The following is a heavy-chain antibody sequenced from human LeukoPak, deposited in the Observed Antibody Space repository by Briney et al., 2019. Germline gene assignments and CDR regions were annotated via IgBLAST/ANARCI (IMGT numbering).Heavy chain of an antibody. D-gene: IGHD2-15*01. CDR3: ARDQMVVAATWDDAFDI. V-gene: IGHV1-69*04. CDR2: IIPILGIA. J-gene: IGHJ3*02. CDR1: GGTFSSYA. Sequence: SVKVSCKASGGTFSSYAISWVRQAPGQGLEWMGRIIPILGIANYAQKFQGRVTFTADKSTSTAYMELSSLRSEDTAVYYCARDQMVVAATWDDAFDIWGQGTMVTVSS.